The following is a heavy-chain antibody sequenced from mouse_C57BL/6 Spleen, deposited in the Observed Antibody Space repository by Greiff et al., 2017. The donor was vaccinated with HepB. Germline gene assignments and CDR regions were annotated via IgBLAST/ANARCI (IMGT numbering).Heavy chain of an antibody. CDR2: IDPENGDT. J-gene: IGHJ2*01. V-gene: IGHV14-4*01. CDR1: GFTFKDDY. Sequence: VQLQQSGAELVRPGASVKLSCTASGFTFKDDYMHWVKQRPEQGLEWIGWIDPENGDTEYASKFQGKATITADTSSNTAYLQLSSLTSEDTAVYYCTYGDDKESEDWGKGTTVTVSS. CDR3: TYGDDKESED. D-gene: IGHD2-2*01.